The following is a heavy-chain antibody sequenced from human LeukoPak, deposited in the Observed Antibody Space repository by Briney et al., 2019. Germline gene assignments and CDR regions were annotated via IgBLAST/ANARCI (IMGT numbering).Heavy chain of an antibody. CDR2: IYYSGNT. V-gene: IGHV4-59*01. D-gene: IGHD2-2*01. J-gene: IGHJ4*02. Sequence: PSETLSLTCTVSGGSISGYYXTXXXXXXXXXXXXXXYIYYSGNTDYNPSLKSRVTMSVDTSKNQFYLKLSSVTAADTAVYYCVRVCTSCRGSFDYWGQGTLVTVSS. CDR3: VRVCTSCRGSFDY. CDR1: GGSISGYY.